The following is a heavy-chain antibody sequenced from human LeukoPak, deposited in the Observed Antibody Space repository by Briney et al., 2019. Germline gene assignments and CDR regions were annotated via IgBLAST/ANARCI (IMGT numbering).Heavy chain of an antibody. CDR3: ARDLDGYRSGNGA. D-gene: IGHD5-12*01. V-gene: IGHV3-74*01. CDR1: GFTFSNYW. CDR2: INTDESST. Sequence: GGSLRLSCAPSGFTFSNYWMHWVRQAPGKGLVWVSRINTDESSTDYADSVKGRFTISRDNAKNTLYLQMNSLRAEDTAVYYCARDLDGYRSGNGAWGQGTLVTVSS. J-gene: IGHJ5*02.